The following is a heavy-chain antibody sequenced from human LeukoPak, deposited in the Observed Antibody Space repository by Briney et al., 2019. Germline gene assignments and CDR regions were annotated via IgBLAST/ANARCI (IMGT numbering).Heavy chain of an antibody. CDR1: GGSISSGGYY. D-gene: IGHD3-10*01. CDR3: ARDNTAQVWFGELLPITPYYYYYGMDV. V-gene: IGHV4-31*03. CDR2: IYYSGST. J-gene: IGHJ6*02. Sequence: SQTLSLTCTVSGGSISSGGYYWSWIRQHPGKGLEWIGYIYYSGSTYYNPSLKSRVTISVDTSKNQFSLKLSSVTAADTAVYYCARDNTAQVWFGELLPITPYYYYYGMDVWGQGTTVTVSS.